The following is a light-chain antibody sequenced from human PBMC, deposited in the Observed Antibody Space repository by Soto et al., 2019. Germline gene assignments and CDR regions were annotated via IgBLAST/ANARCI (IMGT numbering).Light chain of an antibody. Sequence: DIQMTQSPSTLSASEGDRVTISCRASQSVSRWLAWYQQKPGKAPRLLIYTASTLESGVPSRFSASGSGTEFTLTISSLHPDDFATYYCQEYNNYWTFGQGTKVDIK. CDR2: TAS. CDR3: QEYNNYWT. J-gene: IGKJ1*01. CDR1: QSVSRW. V-gene: IGKV1-5*01.